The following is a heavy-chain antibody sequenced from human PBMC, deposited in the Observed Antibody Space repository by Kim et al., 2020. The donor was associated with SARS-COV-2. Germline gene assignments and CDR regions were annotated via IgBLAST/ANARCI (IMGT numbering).Heavy chain of an antibody. J-gene: IGHJ4*02. CDR1: GYTFTSYD. CDR3: ARGGSNWYYFDY. V-gene: IGHV1-8*01. Sequence: ASVKVSCKASGYTFTSYDINWVRQATGQGLEWMGWMNPNSGNTGYAQKFQGRVTMTRNTSISTAYMELSSLRSEDTAVYYCARGGSNWYYFDYWGQGTLVTVSS. CDR2: MNPNSGNT. D-gene: IGHD1-20*01.